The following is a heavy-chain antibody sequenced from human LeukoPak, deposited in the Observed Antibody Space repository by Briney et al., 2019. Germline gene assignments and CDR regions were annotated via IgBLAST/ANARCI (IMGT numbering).Heavy chain of an antibody. D-gene: IGHD3-10*01. Sequence: SVKVSCKASGGTFSSYAISWVRQAPGQGLEWMGGIIPIFGTANYAQKFQGRVTIAADESTSTAYMELSSLRSEDTAVYYCARANYYGSGSYSFGFDYWGQGTLVTVSS. J-gene: IGHJ4*02. CDR3: ARANYYGSGSYSFGFDY. CDR2: IIPIFGTA. CDR1: GGTFSSYA. V-gene: IGHV1-69*13.